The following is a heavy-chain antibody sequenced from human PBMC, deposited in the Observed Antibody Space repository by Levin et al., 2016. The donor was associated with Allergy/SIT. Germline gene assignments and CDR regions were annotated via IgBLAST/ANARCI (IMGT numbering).Heavy chain of an antibody. D-gene: IGHD4/OR15-4a*01. Sequence: ASVKVSCKVSGYTLTELSMHWVRQAPGKGLEWMGGFDPEDGETIYAQKFQGRVTMTEDTSTDTAYMELSSLRSEDTAVYYCATPDQPSGGANYYYYGMDVWGQGTTVTVSS. V-gene: IGHV1-24*01. CDR3: ATPDQPSGGANYYYYGMDV. CDR1: GYTLTELS. CDR2: FDPEDGET. J-gene: IGHJ6*02.